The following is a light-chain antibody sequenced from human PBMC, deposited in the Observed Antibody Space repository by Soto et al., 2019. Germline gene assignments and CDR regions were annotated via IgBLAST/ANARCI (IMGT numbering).Light chain of an antibody. CDR3: SSYTSSNSWV. CDR2: EVS. V-gene: IGLV2-14*01. J-gene: IGLJ3*02. CDR1: SSDVGGYNY. Sequence: QSALTQPASVSGSPGQSITISCSGTSSDVGGYNYVSWYQQHPGKAPKLMIFEVSNRPSGVSTRFSGSKSGNTASLTISGLHTEDEADYYCSSYTSSNSWVFGGGTQLTVL.